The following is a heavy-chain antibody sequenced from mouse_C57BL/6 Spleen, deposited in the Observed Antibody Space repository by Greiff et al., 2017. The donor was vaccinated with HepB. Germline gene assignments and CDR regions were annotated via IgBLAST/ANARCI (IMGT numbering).Heavy chain of an antibody. CDR3: ARRNGFYYFDY. CDR2: IDPSDSET. CDR1: GYTFTSYW. Sequence: QVHVKQSGAELVRPGSSVKLSCKASGYTFTSYWMHWVKQRPIQGLEWIGNIDPSDSETHYNQKFKDKATLTVDKSSSTAYMQLSSLTSEDSAVYYCARRNGFYYFDYWGQGTTLTVSS. V-gene: IGHV1-52*01. J-gene: IGHJ2*01. D-gene: IGHD2-2*01.